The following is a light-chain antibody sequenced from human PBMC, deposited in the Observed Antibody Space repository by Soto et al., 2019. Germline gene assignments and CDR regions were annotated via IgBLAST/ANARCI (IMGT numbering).Light chain of an antibody. CDR1: QSISSY. CDR2: AAS. CDR3: QQTFSTPRT. J-gene: IGKJ1*01. Sequence: DIQMTQSPSSLSASVRDRVTITFRASQSISSYLNWYQHKPGKAPKLLIYAASSLQSGVPSRFSGSGSGTDFTLTISSLQPEDFATYYCQQTFSTPRTFGQGTKVDIK. V-gene: IGKV1-39*01.